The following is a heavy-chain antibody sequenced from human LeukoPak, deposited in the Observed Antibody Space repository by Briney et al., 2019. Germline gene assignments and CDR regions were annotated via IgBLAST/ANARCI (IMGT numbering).Heavy chain of an antibody. V-gene: IGHV1-18*01. D-gene: IGHD3-22*01. CDR1: GYTFTSYG. Sequence: ASVKVSCKASGYTFTSYGISWVRQAPGQGLEWMGWISAYNGNTNYAQKLQGRVTMTTDTSTSTAYMELRSLRSDDTVVYYCATALPPYDSSGYYSHDALDIWGQGTMVTVPS. CDR3: ATALPPYDSSGYYSHDALDI. CDR2: ISAYNGNT. J-gene: IGHJ3*02.